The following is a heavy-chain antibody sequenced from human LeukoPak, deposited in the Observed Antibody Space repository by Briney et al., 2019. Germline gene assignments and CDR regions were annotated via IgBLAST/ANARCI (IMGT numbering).Heavy chain of an antibody. CDR1: GYTFTSYG. J-gene: IGHJ4*02. CDR2: ISAYNGNT. CDR3: AREAVGLDWLAYYFDY. Sequence: GASVKVSRKASGYTFTSYGISWVRQAPGQGLEWMGWISAYNGNTNYAQKLQGRVTMTTDTSTSTAYMELRSLRSDDTAVYYCAREAVGLDWLAYYFDYWGQGTLVTVSS. D-gene: IGHD3-9*01. V-gene: IGHV1-18*01.